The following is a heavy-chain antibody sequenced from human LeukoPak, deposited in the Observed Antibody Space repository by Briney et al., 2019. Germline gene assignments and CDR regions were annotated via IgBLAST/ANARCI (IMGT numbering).Heavy chain of an antibody. V-gene: IGHV1-69*13. CDR1: GGTFSSYA. CDR2: IIPIFGTA. D-gene: IGHD3-22*01. CDR3: AREPPFRSGYYYY. Sequence: SVKVSCKASGGTFSSYAISWVRQAPGQGLEWMGGIIPIFGTANYAQKFQGRVTITADESMSTAYMELSSLRSEDTAVYYCAREPPFRSGYYYYWGQGTLVTVSS. J-gene: IGHJ4*02.